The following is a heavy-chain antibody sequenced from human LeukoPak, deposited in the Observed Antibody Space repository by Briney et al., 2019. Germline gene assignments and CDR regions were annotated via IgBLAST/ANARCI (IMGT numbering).Heavy chain of an antibody. D-gene: IGHD3-3*01. Sequence: GGSLRLSWAASGFTFSNYAMNWVRQAPGGGLEWVAFIRYDGSDNHYAESVKGRFTISRDNSKNTLYLQMNSLRAEDTAVYYCAKALEVFWSGYYNPFDYWGRGTLVTVSS. V-gene: IGHV3-30*02. CDR3: AKALEVFWSGYYNPFDY. J-gene: IGHJ4*02. CDR2: IRYDGSDN. CDR1: GFTFSNYA.